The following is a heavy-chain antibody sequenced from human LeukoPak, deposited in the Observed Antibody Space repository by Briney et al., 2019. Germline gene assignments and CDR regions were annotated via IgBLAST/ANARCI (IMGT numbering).Heavy chain of an antibody. Sequence: ASVKVSCKASGYTFTGYYMHWVRQAPGQGLEWMGWINPNSGGTNYAQKFQGWVTMTRDTSISTAYMELSRLRSDDTAVYYCARAKWELLRFYYYGMDVWGQGTTVTVSS. J-gene: IGHJ6*02. V-gene: IGHV1-2*04. D-gene: IGHD1-26*01. CDR2: INPNSGGT. CDR3: ARAKWELLRFYYYGMDV. CDR1: GYTFTGYY.